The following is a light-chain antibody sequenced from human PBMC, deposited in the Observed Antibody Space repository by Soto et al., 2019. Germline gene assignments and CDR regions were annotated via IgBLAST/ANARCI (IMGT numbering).Light chain of an antibody. Sequence: QSVLTQPPSASGSPGQSVTISCTGTSSDVGGYNYVYWYQQHPGKAPKLMIYEVTKRPSGVPDRFSGSKSGNTASLTVSGLQAEYEADYYCSSYADSNSYVFGTGTKVPVL. CDR2: EVT. CDR3: SSYADSNSYV. CDR1: SSDVGGYNY. J-gene: IGLJ1*01. V-gene: IGLV2-8*01.